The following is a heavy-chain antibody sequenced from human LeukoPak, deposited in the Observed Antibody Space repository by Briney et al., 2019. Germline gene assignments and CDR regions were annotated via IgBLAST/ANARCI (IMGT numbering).Heavy chain of an antibody. CDR3: AKGDYYMEV. CDR2: ISSSGSTI. V-gene: IGHV3-11*04. CDR1: GFIFSDYY. Sequence: GGSLRLSCAASGFIFSDYYMSWIRQAPGKGLEWVSYISSSGSTIYYADSVKGRFTISRDNSKNTLYLQMNSLKSEDTAVYYCAKGDYYMEVWGKGATVTVSS. J-gene: IGHJ6*03.